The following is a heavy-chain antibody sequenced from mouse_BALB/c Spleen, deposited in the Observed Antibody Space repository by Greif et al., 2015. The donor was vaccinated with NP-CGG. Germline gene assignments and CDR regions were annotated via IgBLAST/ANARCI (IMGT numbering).Heavy chain of an antibody. CDR1: GFTFSSYT. CDR2: ISSGGSYT. CDR3: TRDRGLLREDAMDY. D-gene: IGHD2-3*01. Sequence: EVQLVESGGGLVKPGGSLKLSCAASGFTFSSYTMSWVRQTPEKRLEWVATISSGGSYTYYPDSVKGRFTISRDNAKNTLYLQMSSLKSEDTAMYYCTRDRGLLREDAMDYWGQGTSVTVSS. V-gene: IGHV5-6-4*01. J-gene: IGHJ4*01.